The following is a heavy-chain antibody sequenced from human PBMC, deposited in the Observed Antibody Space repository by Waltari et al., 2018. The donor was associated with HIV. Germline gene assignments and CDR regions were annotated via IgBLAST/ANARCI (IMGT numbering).Heavy chain of an antibody. J-gene: IGHJ3*02. V-gene: IGHV3-30*02. CDR2: IRSDGDHA. D-gene: IGHD3-22*01. CDR3: AKDFHSSGYYFASAFDT. Sequence: QVPLVDSGGGVAQPGASLRPPCIESGSTFSVYGTPCVRQAPGKGPDWITFIRSDGDHAYYSESVKGRFTISRDKSKNTLYLQMDRLRPEDTSVYFCAKDFHSSGYYFASAFDTRGQGTVVTVSS. CDR1: GSTFSVYG.